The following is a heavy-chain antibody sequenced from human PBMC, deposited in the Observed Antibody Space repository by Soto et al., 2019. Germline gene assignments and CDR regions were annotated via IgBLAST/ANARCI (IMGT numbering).Heavy chain of an antibody. CDR3: ARGGGRCWRTYYFDY. CDR1: GGSISSGGYS. V-gene: IGHV4-30-2*01. CDR2: IYHSGST. J-gene: IGHJ4*02. Sequence: QLQLQESGSGLVKPSQTLSLTCAVSGGSISSGGYSWSWIRQPPGKGLEWIGYIYHSGSTYYNTYLKSSVTISVDRSKHQCSLKLSSVTAADTAVYYCARGGGRCWRTYYFDYWCQGTLVTVSS. D-gene: IGHD3-16*01.